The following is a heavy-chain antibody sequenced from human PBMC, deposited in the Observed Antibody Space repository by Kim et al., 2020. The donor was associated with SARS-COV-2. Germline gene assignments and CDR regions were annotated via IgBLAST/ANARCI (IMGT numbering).Heavy chain of an antibody. CDR2: FDPEDGET. J-gene: IGHJ4*02. CDR3: ATAGYSSGWTMVDY. Sequence: ASVKVSCKVSGYTLTELSMHWVRQAPGKGLEWMGGFDPEDGETIYAQKFQGRVTMTEDTSTDTAYMELSSLRSEDTAVYYCATAGYSSGWTMVDYWGQGTLVTVSS. V-gene: IGHV1-24*01. CDR1: GYTLTELS. D-gene: IGHD6-19*01.